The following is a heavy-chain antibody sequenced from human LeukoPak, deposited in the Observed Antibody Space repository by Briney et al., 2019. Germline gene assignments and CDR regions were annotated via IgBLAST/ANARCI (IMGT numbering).Heavy chain of an antibody. Sequence: SETLSLTCTVSGGSISPISSSTYYWGWIRQAPGKGLEWIGSLFYGENTHYNPFLKSRATLSVDASNNQFSLKLTSVTAAHAAVYFCARQLPTAAADTRGYFDYWGQGTVVTVSS. CDR3: ARQLPTAAADTRGYFDY. CDR1: GGSISPISSSTYY. V-gene: IGHV4-39*01. CDR2: LFYGENT. D-gene: IGHD6-25*01. J-gene: IGHJ4*02.